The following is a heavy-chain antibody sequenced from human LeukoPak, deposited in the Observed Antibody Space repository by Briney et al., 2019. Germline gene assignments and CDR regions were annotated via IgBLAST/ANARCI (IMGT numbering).Heavy chain of an antibody. V-gene: IGHV3-64*01. Sequence: PGESLRLSCAASGFTFSNYAMHWVRQAPGKGLEYVSAISSNGGSTYYANSVKGRFTISRDNSKNTLYLQMGSLRAEDMAVYYCARDLRLKELAYCGGDCLDYWGQGTLVTVSS. J-gene: IGHJ4*02. D-gene: IGHD2-21*02. CDR2: ISSNGGST. CDR1: GFTFSNYA. CDR3: ARDLRLKELAYCGGDCLDY.